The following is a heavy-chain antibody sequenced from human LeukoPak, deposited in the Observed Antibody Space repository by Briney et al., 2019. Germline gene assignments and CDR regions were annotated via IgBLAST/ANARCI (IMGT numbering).Heavy chain of an antibody. CDR2: IKSKTDGGTT. CDR3: TTDKISITMVRGIRYFDY. Sequence: GGSLRLSCAASGFTFSNAWMSWVRQAPGKGLEWVGRIKSKTDGGTTDYAAPVKGRFTISRDDSKNTLYLQMNSLKTEDTAVYYCTTDKISITMVRGIRYFDYWGQGTLVTVSS. V-gene: IGHV3-15*01. D-gene: IGHD3-10*01. J-gene: IGHJ4*02. CDR1: GFTFSNAW.